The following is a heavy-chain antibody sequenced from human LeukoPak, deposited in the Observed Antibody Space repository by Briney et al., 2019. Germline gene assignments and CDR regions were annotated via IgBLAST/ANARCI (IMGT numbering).Heavy chain of an antibody. J-gene: IGHJ4*02. CDR2: IIPILGIS. D-gene: IGHD2-2*01. CDR3: ARAPLGYCSSTSCLDLDY. Sequence: ASVKVSCKASGGTFSSYTISWLRQAPGQGLEWMGRIIPILGISNYAQKFQGRVTITADKSTSTAYMELSSLRSEDTAVYYCARAPLGYCSSTSCLDLDYWGQGTLVTVSS. V-gene: IGHV1-69*02. CDR1: GGTFSSYT.